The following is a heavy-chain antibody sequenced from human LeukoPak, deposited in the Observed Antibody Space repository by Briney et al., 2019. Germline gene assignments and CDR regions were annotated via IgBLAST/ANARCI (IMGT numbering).Heavy chain of an antibody. CDR1: GFTFSSYG. V-gene: IGHV3-33*01. Sequence: PGRSLGLSCAASGFTFSSYGMHWVRQAPGKGLEWVAVIWYDGSNKYYADSVKGRFTISRDNSKNTLYLQMNSLRAEDTAVYYCARDVLDYGGNPIDYWGQGTLVTVSS. J-gene: IGHJ4*02. CDR3: ARDVLDYGGNPIDY. CDR2: IWYDGSNK. D-gene: IGHD4-23*01.